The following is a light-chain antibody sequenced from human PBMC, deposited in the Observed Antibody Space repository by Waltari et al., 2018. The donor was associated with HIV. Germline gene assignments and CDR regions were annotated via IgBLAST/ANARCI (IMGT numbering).Light chain of an antibody. CDR2: EVT. Sequence: HSALTQPPPFSGSPGQSVTIPSPEPTIIVVAFIFSSWYQQHPAKAPKLMIYEVTKRPSGIPGRFSASRAGNTASLTVSGLQAEDEADYYCSSYDNNNNYVIFGGGTKLTVL. CDR3: SSYDNNNNYVI. V-gene: IGLV2-8*01. CDR1: TIIVVAFIF. J-gene: IGLJ2*01.